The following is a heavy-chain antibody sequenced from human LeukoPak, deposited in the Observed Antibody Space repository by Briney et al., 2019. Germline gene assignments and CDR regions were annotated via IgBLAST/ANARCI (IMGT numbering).Heavy chain of an antibody. V-gene: IGHV1-18*01. CDR1: GYTFTSYG. CDR2: IRAYNGNT. D-gene: IGHD6-19*01. Sequence: VASVKVSCKASGYTFTSYGISWVRQAPGPGLEWMGWIRAYNGNTIYAQKLQGRVTMTTDTSTSTAYLELRSLRSDDRDSHSCARQSPQSRIAVAGNFDYWGQGTLVTVSS. CDR3: ARQSPQSRIAVAGNFDY. J-gene: IGHJ4*02.